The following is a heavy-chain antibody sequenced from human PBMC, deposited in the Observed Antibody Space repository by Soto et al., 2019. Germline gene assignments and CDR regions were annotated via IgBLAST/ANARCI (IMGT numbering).Heavy chain of an antibody. J-gene: IGHJ4*02. CDR2: FDPEDGET. CDR3: ATGGREKNYDFWSGYYGY. Sequence: ASVKVSCKVSGYTLTELSMHWVRQAPGKGLEWMGGFDPEDGETIYAQKFQGRVTMTEDTSTGTAYMELSSLRSEDTAVYYCATGGREKNYDFWSGYYGYWGQGTLVTVSS. CDR1: GYTLTELS. D-gene: IGHD3-3*01. V-gene: IGHV1-24*01.